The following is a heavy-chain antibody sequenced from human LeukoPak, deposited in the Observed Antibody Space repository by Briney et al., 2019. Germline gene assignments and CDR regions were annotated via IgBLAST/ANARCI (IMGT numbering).Heavy chain of an antibody. J-gene: IGHJ3*02. CDR1: GFTVSNNF. Sequence: SGGSLRLSCAASGFTVSNNFMYWVRQAPGKGLEWVSVIHSDGNTLYADSVEGRFTISRDNFKNTVYLQMSSLRAEDTAVYYCAREDNRGVYDDGFDIWGRGTMVTVSS. V-gene: IGHV3-53*01. CDR3: AREDNRGVYDDGFDI. D-gene: IGHD5/OR15-5a*01. CDR2: IHSDGNT.